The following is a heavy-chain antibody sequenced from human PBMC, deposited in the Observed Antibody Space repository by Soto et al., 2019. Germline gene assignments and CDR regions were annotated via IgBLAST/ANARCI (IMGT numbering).Heavy chain of an antibody. J-gene: IGHJ4*02. CDR1: GFTFSGSA. D-gene: IGHD2-15*01. CDR2: IRSKANSYAT. Sequence: EVQLVESGGGLVQPGGSPKLSCAASGFTFSGSAMHWVRQASGKGLEWVGRIRSKANSYATAYAASVKGRFTISRDDSKNTAYLQMNSLKTEDTAVYYCRPDYCSGGSCFDYWGQGTLVTVSS. V-gene: IGHV3-73*01. CDR3: RPDYCSGGSCFDY.